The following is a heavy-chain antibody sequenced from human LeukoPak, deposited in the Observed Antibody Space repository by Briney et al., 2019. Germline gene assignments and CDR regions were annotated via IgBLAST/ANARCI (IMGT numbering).Heavy chain of an antibody. CDR1: GGTFSSYA. D-gene: IGHD6-19*01. V-gene: IGHV1-69*13. CDR2: IIPIFGTA. J-gene: IGHJ4*02. CDR3: AGVGVAVAGRGPRFDY. Sequence: GASVKVSCKASGGTFSSYAISWVRQAPGQGLEWMGGIIPIFGTANYAQKFQGRVTITADESTSTAYMELSSLRSEDTAVYYCAGVGVAVAGRGPRFDYWGQGTLVTVSS.